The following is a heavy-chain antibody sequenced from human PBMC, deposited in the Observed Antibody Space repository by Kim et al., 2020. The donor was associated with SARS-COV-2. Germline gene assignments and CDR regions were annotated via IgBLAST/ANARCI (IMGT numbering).Heavy chain of an antibody. V-gene: IGHV4-34*01. CDR1: GGSFSGYY. CDR2: INHSGST. J-gene: IGHJ4*02. Sequence: SETLSLTCAVYGGSFSGYYWSWIRQPPGKGLEWIGEINHSGSTNYNPSLKSRVTISVDTSKNQFSLKLSSVTAADTAVYYCARGAWLLRLYYFDYWGQGTLVTVSS. D-gene: IGHD6-19*01. CDR3: ARGAWLLRLYYFDY.